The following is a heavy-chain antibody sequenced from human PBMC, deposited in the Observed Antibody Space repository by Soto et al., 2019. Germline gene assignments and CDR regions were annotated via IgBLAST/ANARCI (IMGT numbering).Heavy chain of an antibody. J-gene: IGHJ4*02. CDR2: FDPEDGET. D-gene: IGHD3-16*01. Sequence: GASVKVSCKVSGYTLTELSMHWVRQAPGKGLEWMGGFDPEDGETIYAQKFQGRVTMTEGTSTDTAYMELSSLRSEDTAVYYCATDLGGATFDYWGQGTLVTVSS. CDR3: ATDLGGATFDY. CDR1: GYTLTELS. V-gene: IGHV1-24*01.